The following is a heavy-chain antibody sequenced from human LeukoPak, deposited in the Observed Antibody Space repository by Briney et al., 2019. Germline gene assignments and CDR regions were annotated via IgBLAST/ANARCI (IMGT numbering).Heavy chain of an antibody. CDR1: FGTVSTNPYF. J-gene: IGHJ6*03. CDR3: AREGRGSGWELVFGANYCFYMDV. CDR2: MSQNGNT. V-gene: IGHV4-39*07. D-gene: IGHD1-26*01. Sequence: SGTLSLTCSVSFGTVSTNPYFWGWVRQPTGKALEWIGSMSQNGNTYYSTSLRSWVTMSVDSSRNHFSLRLSSVNAADTDVYYCAREGRGSGWELVFGANYCFYMDVWGRGTTVTVSS.